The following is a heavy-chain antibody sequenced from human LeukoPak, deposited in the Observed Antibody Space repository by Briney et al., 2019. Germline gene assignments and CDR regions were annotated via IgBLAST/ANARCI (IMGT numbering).Heavy chain of an antibody. Sequence: GGSLRLSCAASGFSFSNYGMNWVRQAPGKGLEWVSGITGNGATTYYADSVKGRFTISRDNSRNTVYLQMNSLRAEDTAVYYCAKEVRYFDWLFDYWGQGTLVTVSS. D-gene: IGHD3-9*01. J-gene: IGHJ4*02. CDR1: GFSFSNYG. CDR3: AKEVRYFDWLFDY. V-gene: IGHV3-23*01. CDR2: ITGNGATT.